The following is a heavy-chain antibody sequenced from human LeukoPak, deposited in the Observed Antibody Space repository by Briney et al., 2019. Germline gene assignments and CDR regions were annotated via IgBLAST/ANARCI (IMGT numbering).Heavy chain of an antibody. CDR2: INHSGST. Sequence: SETLSLTCAVYGGSFSGYYWSWIRQPPGKGLEWIGEINHSGSTNYNPSLKSRVTISVDASKNQFSLKLSSVTAADTAVYYCAGGIQLWYDYWGQGTLVTVSS. J-gene: IGHJ4*02. D-gene: IGHD5-18*01. V-gene: IGHV4-34*01. CDR3: AGGIQLWYDY. CDR1: GGSFSGYY.